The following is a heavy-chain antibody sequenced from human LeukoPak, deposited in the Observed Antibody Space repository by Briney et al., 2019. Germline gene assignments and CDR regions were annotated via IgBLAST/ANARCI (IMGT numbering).Heavy chain of an antibody. CDR3: AREFRQTYSSGWSLDY. CDR1: GFTVSNNY. D-gene: IGHD6-19*01. Sequence: PGGSLRLSCTVSGFTVSNNYMSWVRQAPGKGLGWVSVIYGGRNNTVYADSVKGRFTISRDNSRNTIYLQIDSLRAEDTATYYCAREFRQTYSSGWSLDYWGQGTLVTVSS. J-gene: IGHJ4*02. V-gene: IGHV3-53*01. CDR2: IYGGRNNT.